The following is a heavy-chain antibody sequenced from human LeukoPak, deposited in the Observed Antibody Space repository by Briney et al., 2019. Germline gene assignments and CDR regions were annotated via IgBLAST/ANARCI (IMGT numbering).Heavy chain of an antibody. CDR3: ASGYCSSTSCYVHYYGMDV. D-gene: IGHD2-2*03. CDR2: IYSGGST. V-gene: IGHV3-53*01. Sequence: GGSLRLSCAASGFSVSSKYMSWVRQAPGKGLEWVTVIYSGGSTYYADSVKGRLTISRDNSKNTLYLQMNSLRAEDTAVYFCASGYCSSTSCYVHYYGMDVWGQGTTVTVSS. CDR1: GFSVSSKY. J-gene: IGHJ6*02.